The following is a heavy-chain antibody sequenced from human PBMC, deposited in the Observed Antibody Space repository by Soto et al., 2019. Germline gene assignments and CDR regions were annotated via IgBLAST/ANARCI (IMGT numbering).Heavy chain of an antibody. D-gene: IGHD6-13*01. Sequence: PSETLSLTCTVSGGSISNYYWSWIRLPPGKGLEWIGYIFYSGSTKYNPSLKSRVTISVDTSKNQFSLNLSSVTAADTAVYYCARALGSSSWPDQWGQGTLVTVSS. J-gene: IGHJ4*02. V-gene: IGHV4-59*01. CDR3: ARALGSSSWPDQ. CDR1: GGSISNYY. CDR2: IFYSGST.